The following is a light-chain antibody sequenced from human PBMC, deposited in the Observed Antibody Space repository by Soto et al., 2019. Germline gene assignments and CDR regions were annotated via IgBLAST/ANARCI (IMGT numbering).Light chain of an antibody. Sequence: EILLTQSPATLSLSPGERATLSCRASQSVSSYLAWYQQKPGQAPRLLIYDASNRATGIPARFSGSGSGTDFTLTISSLEPEDVAVYYCQQRSNWPWTFGQGTKVEIK. J-gene: IGKJ1*01. CDR3: QQRSNWPWT. CDR2: DAS. V-gene: IGKV3-11*01. CDR1: QSVSSY.